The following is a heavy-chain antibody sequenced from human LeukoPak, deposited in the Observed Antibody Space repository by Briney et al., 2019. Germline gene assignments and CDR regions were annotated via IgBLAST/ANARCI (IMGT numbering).Heavy chain of an antibody. D-gene: IGHD6-13*01. Sequence: GESLKISCKGSGYSFTSYWIGWVRQMPGKGLEWMGIIYPGDPDTRYSPSFQGQVTISADKSISTAYLQWSSLKASDTAMYYCARRARVAAAGYYYYYMDVWGKGTTVTISS. CDR3: ARRARVAAAGYYYYYMDV. CDR2: IYPGDPDT. CDR1: GYSFTSYW. V-gene: IGHV5-51*01. J-gene: IGHJ6*03.